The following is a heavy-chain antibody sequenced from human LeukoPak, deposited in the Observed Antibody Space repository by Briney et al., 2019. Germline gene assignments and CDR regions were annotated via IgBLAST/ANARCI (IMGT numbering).Heavy chain of an antibody. V-gene: IGHV3-30*01. D-gene: IGHD3-22*01. Sequence: GRSLRLSCAASGFTFSSYAMHWVRQAPGKGLEWVAVISYDGSNKYYADSVKGRFTISRDTAKTTLYLQMNSLRAEDTAVYYCARGVGGHRYYDSSGYYRYWGQGTLVTVSS. J-gene: IGHJ4*02. CDR1: GFTFSSYA. CDR3: ARGVGGHRYYDSSGYYRY. CDR2: ISYDGSNK.